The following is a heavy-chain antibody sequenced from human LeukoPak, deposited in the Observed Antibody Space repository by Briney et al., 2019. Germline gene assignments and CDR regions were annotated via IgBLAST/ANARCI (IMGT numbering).Heavy chain of an antibody. Sequence: ASVKVSCKASGYTFTGYYMRWVRQAPGQGLEWMGWINPNSGGTNYAQKFQGRVTMTRDTSISTAYMELSRLRSDDTAVYYCARELAGYGDDDYFDYWGQGTLVTVSS. D-gene: IGHD4-17*01. CDR3: ARELAGYGDDDYFDY. V-gene: IGHV1-2*02. CDR2: INPNSGGT. J-gene: IGHJ4*02. CDR1: GYTFTGYY.